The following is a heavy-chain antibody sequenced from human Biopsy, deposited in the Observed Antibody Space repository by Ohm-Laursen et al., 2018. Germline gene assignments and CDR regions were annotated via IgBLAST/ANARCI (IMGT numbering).Heavy chain of an antibody. D-gene: IGHD3-22*01. Sequence: GTLSLTCIVPGDSISSYYWSWNRQPPGKGLQWIGYVYYTGSTDYNPSLQSRVTISVDTSKNHFSLRLRSVTPADTAIYYCARDRGYYSDRTVPGYFDLWGRGTLVTVSS. V-gene: IGHV4-59*01. CDR1: GDSISSYY. J-gene: IGHJ2*01. CDR3: ARDRGYYSDRTVPGYFDL. CDR2: VYYTGST.